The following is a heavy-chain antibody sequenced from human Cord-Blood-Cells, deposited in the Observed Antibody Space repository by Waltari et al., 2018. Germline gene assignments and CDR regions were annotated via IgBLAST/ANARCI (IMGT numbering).Heavy chain of an antibody. CDR3: ARDTTGDDAFDI. CDR1: GYTFTGYY. CDR2: INPNSGGT. D-gene: IGHD1-1*01. J-gene: IGHJ3*02. V-gene: IGHV1-2*02. Sequence: QVQLVQSGAEVKKPGASVKVSCKASGYTFTGYYMHWVRQAPGQGLEWMGWINPNSGGTNNAQKFQGRVTRTRDTSISTAYMELSRLRSDDTAVYYCARDTTGDDAFDIWGQGTMVTVSS.